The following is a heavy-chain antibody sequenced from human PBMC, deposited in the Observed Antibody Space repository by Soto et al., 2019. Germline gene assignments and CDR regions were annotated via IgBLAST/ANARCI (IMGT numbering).Heavy chain of an antibody. CDR3: ARALSSAAGLYFDY. Sequence: QVQLQESGPGLVKPSETLSLTCTVSGDSISSYYWSWIRQPAGKGMEWIGRIHTTENTNYNPSLKRRVTMSIDTSNNQFSLKLTSLPAADPAVYYCARALSSAAGLYFDYWGQGTLVTVSS. D-gene: IGHD6-13*01. CDR2: IHTTENT. V-gene: IGHV4-4*07. CDR1: GDSISSYY. J-gene: IGHJ4*02.